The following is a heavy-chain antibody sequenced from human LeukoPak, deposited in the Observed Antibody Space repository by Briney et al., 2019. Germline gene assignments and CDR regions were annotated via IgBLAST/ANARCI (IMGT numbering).Heavy chain of an antibody. Sequence: SETLSLTCTVSGGSISSYYWSWIRQPPGKGLEWIGYIYYSGSTNYNPSLKSRVTISVETSKNQFSLKLSSVTAADTAVYYCARASYSSNLQPWSPFDYWGQGTLVTVSS. D-gene: IGHD6-13*01. V-gene: IGHV4-59*01. J-gene: IGHJ4*02. CDR3: ARASYSSNLQPWSPFDY. CDR2: IYYSGST. CDR1: GGSISSYY.